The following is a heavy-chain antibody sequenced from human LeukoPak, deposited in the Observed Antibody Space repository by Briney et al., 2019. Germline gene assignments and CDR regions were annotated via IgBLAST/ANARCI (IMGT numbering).Heavy chain of an antibody. V-gene: IGHV3-21*01. CDR3: AREPRQIAAAKINWFDP. J-gene: IGHJ5*02. CDR1: GFTFSSYS. CDR2: ISSSSSYI. Sequence: GGSLRLSCAASGFTFSSYSMNWVRQAPGKGLEWVSSISSSSSYIYYADSVKGRFTISRDNAKNSLYLQMDSLRAEDTAVYYCAREPRQIAAAKINWFDPWGQGTLVTVSS. D-gene: IGHD6-13*01.